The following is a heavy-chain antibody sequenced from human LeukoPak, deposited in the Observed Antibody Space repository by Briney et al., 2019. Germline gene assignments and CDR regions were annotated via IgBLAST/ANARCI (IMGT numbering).Heavy chain of an antibody. Sequence: ASVKVSCKASGYTFTGYYMHWVRQAPGQGLEWMGWINPNRGGTNYAQKFQGRVTMTRDTSISTAYMELSRLRSDDTAVYYCARDRDYVWGSYRSVWFDPWGQGTLVTVSS. J-gene: IGHJ5*02. V-gene: IGHV1-2*02. CDR3: ARDRDYVWGSYRSVWFDP. D-gene: IGHD3-16*02. CDR2: INPNRGGT. CDR1: GYTFTGYY.